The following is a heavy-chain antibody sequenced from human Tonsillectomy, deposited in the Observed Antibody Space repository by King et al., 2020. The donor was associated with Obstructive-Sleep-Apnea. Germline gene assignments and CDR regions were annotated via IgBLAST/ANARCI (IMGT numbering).Heavy chain of an antibody. J-gene: IGHJ1*01. CDR1: GFTFSSYW. V-gene: IGHV3-7*01. CDR2: IKEDGSEK. CDR3: GRDLTH. Sequence: VQLVESGGGLVQPGGSLRLSCAASGFTFSSYWMSWVRQAPGKGLEWVANIKEDGSEKYYVDSVKGRFTISRDNAKNSLFLQMSSLRAEDTAMYYCGRDLTHWGQGTLVTVSS. D-gene: IGHD2-21*02.